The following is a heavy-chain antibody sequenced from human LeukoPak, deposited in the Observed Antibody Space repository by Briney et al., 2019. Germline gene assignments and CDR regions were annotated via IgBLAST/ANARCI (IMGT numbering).Heavy chain of an antibody. J-gene: IGHJ4*02. D-gene: IGHD2-8*02. CDR3: AKEPLVAPDY. Sequence: GGSLRLSCAASGFTFSSYSMNWVRQAPGKGLEWVANIKQDGSATSYVDSVKGRFTISRDNAKNSLYLQMNSLRAEDTAVYYCAKEPLVAPDYWGQGTLVTVSS. V-gene: IGHV3-7*03. CDR2: IKQDGSAT. CDR1: GFTFSSYS.